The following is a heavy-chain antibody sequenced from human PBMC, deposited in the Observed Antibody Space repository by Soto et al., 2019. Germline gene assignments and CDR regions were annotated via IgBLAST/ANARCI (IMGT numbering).Heavy chain of an antibody. V-gene: IGHV3-30*18. CDR1: GFTFSDGS. J-gene: IGHJ6*02. CDR3: AKASKCEDLTYGYFYCVMDG. Sequence: GGSLRLACAASGFTFSDGSMHWVRQAPGKGLEWVASTSYNGNNKYYGDSVKGRFTISRDNSKNTLHLQMITLRPEDTAVYYCAKASKCEDLTYGYFYCVMDGWGQGTTITVSS. CDR2: TSYNGNNK. D-gene: IGHD1-20*01.